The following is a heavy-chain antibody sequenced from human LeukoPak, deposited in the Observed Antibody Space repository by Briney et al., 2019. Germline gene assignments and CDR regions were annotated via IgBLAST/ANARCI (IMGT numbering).Heavy chain of an antibody. D-gene: IGHD4-11*01. J-gene: IGHJ4*02. CDR2: ISYSGST. V-gene: IGHV4-59*08. Sequence: SETLSLTCTVSGGSISNYYWSWIRQPPGKGLEWSGYISYSGSTSYNSSLKSRVTISVDTSKNQFSLKLASVTAADPAVYYCARHSLHSNYATGGIDYWGQGTLITVSS. CDR3: ARHSLHSNYATGGIDY. CDR1: GGSISNYY.